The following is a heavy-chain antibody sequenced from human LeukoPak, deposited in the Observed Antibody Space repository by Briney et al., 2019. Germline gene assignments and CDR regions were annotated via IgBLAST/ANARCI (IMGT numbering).Heavy chain of an antibody. D-gene: IGHD3-3*01. Sequence: GGSLRLSCAASGFTFSSYEMNWVRQAPGKGLEWVSYISSSGSTIYYADSVKGRFSISRDNAKNSLYLQMNSLRAEDTALYYCARDGAIFGVVIGDYYYYMDVWGKGTTVTVSS. J-gene: IGHJ6*03. CDR3: ARDGAIFGVVIGDYYYYMDV. V-gene: IGHV3-48*03. CDR2: ISSSGSTI. CDR1: GFTFSSYE.